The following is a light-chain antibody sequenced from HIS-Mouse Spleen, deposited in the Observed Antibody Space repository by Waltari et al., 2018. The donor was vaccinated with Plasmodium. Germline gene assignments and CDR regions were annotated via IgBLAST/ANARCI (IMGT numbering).Light chain of an antibody. Sequence: QSALTQPPSASGSPGQSVTISCTGTSSDVGGSTYVSWYQQHPGQAPKLMIYEVSKRPSGVPDRFSGSKSGNTASLTVAGLQAEDEADYYCSSYAGSNNLVFGGGTKLTVL. V-gene: IGLV2-8*01. CDR2: EVS. CDR3: SSYAGSNNLV. CDR1: SSDVGGSTY. J-gene: IGLJ2*01.